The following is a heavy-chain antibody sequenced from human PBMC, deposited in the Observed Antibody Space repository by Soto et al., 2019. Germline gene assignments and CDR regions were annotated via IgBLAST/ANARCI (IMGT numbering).Heavy chain of an antibody. CDR3: ARDPEPFYYFDY. CDR2: INHSGST. J-gene: IGHJ4*02. Sequence: ASETLSLTCAVYGGSFSGYYWSWIRQPPGKGLEWIGEINHSGSTNYNPSLKSRVTISVDTSKNQFSLELSSVTAADTAVYYCARDPEPFYYFDYWGQGTLVTVSS. V-gene: IGHV4-34*01. CDR1: GGSFSGYY.